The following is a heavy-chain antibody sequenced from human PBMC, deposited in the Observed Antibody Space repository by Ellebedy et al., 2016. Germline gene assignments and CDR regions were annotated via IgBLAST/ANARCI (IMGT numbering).Heavy chain of an antibody. CDR1: GFTFSSYG. D-gene: IGHD3-10*01. J-gene: IGHJ6*02. Sequence: GESLKISXAASGFTFSSYGMHWVRQAPGKGLEWVAVISYDGSNKYYADSVKGRFTISRDNSKNTLYLQMNSLRAEDTAVYYCARDRGGYYYYYGMDVWGQGTTVTVSS. CDR2: ISYDGSNK. CDR3: ARDRGGYYYYYGMDV. V-gene: IGHV3-30*03.